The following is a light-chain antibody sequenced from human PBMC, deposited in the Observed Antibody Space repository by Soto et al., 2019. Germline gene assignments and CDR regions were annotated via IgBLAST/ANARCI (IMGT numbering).Light chain of an antibody. CDR1: QSVLYSSNNKNY. J-gene: IGKJ1*01. Sequence: DVVMTQSPDSLAVSLGERATINCKSSQSVLYSSNNKNYLAWYQQKAGQPPKLLIYWASTRESGVPDRFSGSGSGTDSTLTINSLQAEDAAVYYCQQYHSSWTFGQGTKVEIK. CDR3: QQYHSSWT. CDR2: WAS. V-gene: IGKV4-1*01.